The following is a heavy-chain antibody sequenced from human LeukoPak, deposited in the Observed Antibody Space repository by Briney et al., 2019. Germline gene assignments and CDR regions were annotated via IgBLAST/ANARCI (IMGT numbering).Heavy chain of an antibody. CDR3: ARPPSPLWTRPFDY. Sequence: GWSLTLSCAASGFTFSNYLMSWVRQARGKGLEWVANIKQDGSEKYYVDSVKGRFTISRNNAKNSLYLQMNSLRAEETAVYYCARPPSPLWTRPFDYWGQGTLVTVSS. CDR1: GFTFSNYL. V-gene: IGHV3-7*01. CDR2: IKQDGSEK. D-gene: IGHD1-1*01. J-gene: IGHJ4*02.